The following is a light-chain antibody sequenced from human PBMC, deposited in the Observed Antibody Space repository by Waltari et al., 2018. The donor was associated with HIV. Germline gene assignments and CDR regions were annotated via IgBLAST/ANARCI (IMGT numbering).Light chain of an antibody. CDR1: QSGASNY. V-gene: IGKV3-20*01. Sequence: EIVLTQSPGTLSVSPGGSATLSGRASQSGASNYLAWYQQKLGQAPRLLVYGASSRATDIPARFSGSGSGTDFTLTISRLEPEDSAVYYCQQYGRSPYTFGQGTKLEIK. CDR3: QQYGRSPYT. CDR2: GAS. J-gene: IGKJ2*01.